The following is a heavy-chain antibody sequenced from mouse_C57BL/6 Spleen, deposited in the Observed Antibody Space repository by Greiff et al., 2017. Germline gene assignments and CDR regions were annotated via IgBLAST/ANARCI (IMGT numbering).Heavy chain of an antibody. D-gene: IGHD2-4*01. CDR3: ARGIYYDYDGYYFDY. Sequence: QVQLQQSGAELVKPGASVKMSCKASGYTFTTYPLEWMKQNHGKSLEWIGNFHPYNDDTKYNEKFKGKATLTVEKSSSTVYLQLSRLTSDASAVYYCARGIYYDYDGYYFDYWGQGTTLTVSS. CDR2: FHPYNDDT. J-gene: IGHJ2*01. CDR1: GYTFTTYP. V-gene: IGHV1-47*01.